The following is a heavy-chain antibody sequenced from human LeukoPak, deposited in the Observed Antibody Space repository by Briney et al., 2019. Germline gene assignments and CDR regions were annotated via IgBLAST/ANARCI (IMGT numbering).Heavy chain of an antibody. V-gene: IGHV3-7*03. D-gene: IGHD6-19*01. CDR2: IKEDGSVK. CDR3: ARDSTWLLDY. CDR1: GLTFSSHW. J-gene: IGHJ4*02. Sequence: GGSLRLSCTASGLTFSSHWMTWVRQPPGKGLEWVANIKEDGSVKYYVDSVKGRFTISRDNIKNVLYLQMNSLRADDTAVYFCARDSTWLLDYWGQGTLVTVSS.